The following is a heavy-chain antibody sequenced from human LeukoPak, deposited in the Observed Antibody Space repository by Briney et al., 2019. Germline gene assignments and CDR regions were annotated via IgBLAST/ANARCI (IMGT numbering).Heavy chain of an antibody. CDR1: GATFSSYA. D-gene: IGHD1-20*01. V-gene: IGHV1-69*13. Sequence: SVKVSCKASGATFSSYAISWVRQAPGQGLEWMGGIIPIFGTANYAQKFQGRVTITADESTSTAYMELSSLRSEDTAVYYCASLTGTTRGGYYYYYGMDVWGKGTTVTVSS. CDR3: ASLTGTTRGGYYYYYGMDV. CDR2: IIPIFGTA. J-gene: IGHJ6*04.